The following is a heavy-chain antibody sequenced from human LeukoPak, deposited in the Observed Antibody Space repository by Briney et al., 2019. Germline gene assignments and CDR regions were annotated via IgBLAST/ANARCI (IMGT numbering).Heavy chain of an antibody. CDR1: GFTFSSHA. CDR3: AQWAGVRGFITPFDY. CDR2: ISYDGSNK. V-gene: IGHV3-30*02. J-gene: IGHJ4*02. Sequence: GGTLRLSCAASGFTFSSHAMHWVRQAPGKGPEWVAFISYDGSNKFYADSVKGRFAISRDDSKNTLYLQMNSLRTDDTAVYYCAQWAGVRGFITPFDYWGQGTLVTVSS. D-gene: IGHD3-10*01.